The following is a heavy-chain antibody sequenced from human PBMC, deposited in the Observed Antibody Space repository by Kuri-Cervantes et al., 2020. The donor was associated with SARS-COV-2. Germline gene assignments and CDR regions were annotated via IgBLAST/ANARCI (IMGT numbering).Heavy chain of an antibody. CDR3: AKDPLGDFSSTSCCEPAYYYSYGMDV. J-gene: IGHJ6*02. Sequence: GESLKISCAASGFSFSDHYMDWVRQAPGKGLEWVSAISGSGGSTIYADSVKGRFSISRDNSENTLYRQMNSLKAEDTAVYYCAKDPLGDFSSTSCCEPAYYYSYGMDVWGQGTTVTVSS. CDR1: GFSFSDHY. V-gene: IGHV3-23*01. CDR2: ISGSGGST. D-gene: IGHD2-2*01.